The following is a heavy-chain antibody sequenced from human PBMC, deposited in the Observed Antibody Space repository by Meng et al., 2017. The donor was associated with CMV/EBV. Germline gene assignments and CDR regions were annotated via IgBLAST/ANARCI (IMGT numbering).Heavy chain of an antibody. CDR2: INHSGST. J-gene: IGHJ6*02. D-gene: IGHD2-2*01. V-gene: IGHV4-34*01. CDR1: GGSFSGYY. CDR3: ASSLRYCSSTSCSHNGGMDV. Sequence: SETLSLTCAVYGGSFSGYYWSWIRQPPGKGLEWIGEINHSGSTNYNPSLKSRVTISVDTSKNQFSLKLSSVTAADTAVYYCASSLRYCSSTSCSHNGGMDVWGQGTTVTVSS.